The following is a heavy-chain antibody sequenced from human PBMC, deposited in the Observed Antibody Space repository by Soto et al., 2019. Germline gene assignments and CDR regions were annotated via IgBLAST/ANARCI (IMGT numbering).Heavy chain of an antibody. CDR1: GGSISSYY. D-gene: IGHD3-22*01. V-gene: IGHV4-59*01. CDR2: IYYSGST. Sequence: SETLSLTCTVSGGSISSYYWSWIRQPPGKGLEWIGYIYYSGSTNYNPSLKSRATISVDTSKNQFSLKLSSVTAADTAVYYCARVRKSWGYYYDPDAFDIWRQGTMVTVSS. J-gene: IGHJ3*02. CDR3: ARVRKSWGYYYDPDAFDI.